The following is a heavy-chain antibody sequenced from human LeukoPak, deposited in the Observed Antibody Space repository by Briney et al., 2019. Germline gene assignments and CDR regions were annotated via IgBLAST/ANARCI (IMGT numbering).Heavy chain of an antibody. CDR3: ARGLRYCSGGSCSY. CDR2: INQDGSEI. V-gene: IGHV3-7*01. CDR1: GFTFSNYW. Sequence: PGGSLRLSCTASGFTFSNYWMSWLPQPPGKGLEWMANINQDGSEIYYVDSVKGRFTISRDNAKNSPYLQMNSLRAEDSAVYYCARGLRYCSGGSCSYWGQGTLVTVSS. D-gene: IGHD2-15*01. J-gene: IGHJ4*02.